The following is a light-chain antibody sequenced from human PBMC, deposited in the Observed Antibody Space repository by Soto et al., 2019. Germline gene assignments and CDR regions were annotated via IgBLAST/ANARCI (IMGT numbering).Light chain of an antibody. Sequence: AIRMTQSPSSLSASTGDRVTITCRASQGISSYLAWYQQKPGKAPKLLIYAASSLQSGVPSRFSGSGSGTDFTLTISRLEPEDSAVYYCQQYGSSPTWTFGQGTKVE. CDR3: QQYGSSPTWT. J-gene: IGKJ1*01. CDR1: QGISSY. V-gene: IGKV1-8*01. CDR2: AAS.